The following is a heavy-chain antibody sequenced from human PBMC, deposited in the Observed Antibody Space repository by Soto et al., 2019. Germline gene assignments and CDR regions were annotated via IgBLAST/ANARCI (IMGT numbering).Heavy chain of an antibody. D-gene: IGHD6-19*01. CDR3: ATTGIAVAGTAFDI. CDR1: GGTFSSYA. CDR2: ISPIFGTA. Sequence: GASVKVSCKASGGTFSSYAISWVRQAPGQGLEWMGGISPIFGTANYAQKFQGRVTITADESTSTAYMELSSLRSEDTAVYYCATTGIAVAGTAFDIWGQGTMVTVSS. J-gene: IGHJ3*02. V-gene: IGHV1-69*13.